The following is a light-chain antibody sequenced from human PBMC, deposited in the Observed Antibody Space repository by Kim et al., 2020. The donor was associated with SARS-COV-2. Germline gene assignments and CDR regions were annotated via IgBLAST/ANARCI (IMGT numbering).Light chain of an antibody. CDR2: KDN. Sequence: QSVLTKPPSASGTPGQRVTMSCSGSNSNLGSNSVHWYQHLPGTAPKLLIYKDNQRPSGVPDRFSGSKSATSASLVISGLQSEDEADYYCAAWDDTLNGRVFGGGTQLTVL. CDR1: NSNLGSNS. J-gene: IGLJ3*02. V-gene: IGLV1-44*01. CDR3: AAWDDTLNGRV.